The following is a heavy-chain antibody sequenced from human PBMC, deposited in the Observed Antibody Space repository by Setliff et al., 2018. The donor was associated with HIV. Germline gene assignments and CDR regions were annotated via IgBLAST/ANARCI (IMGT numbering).Heavy chain of an antibody. CDR1: GFTFDDYA. V-gene: IGHV3-9*01. Sequence: GGSLRLSCAASGFTFDDYAMHWVRQAPGKGLEWVSGISWNSGSIGYADSVKGRFTISRDNAKNSLYLQMNSLRAEDTALYYCAKDKGYSYARGGRGNWFDPWGQGTLVTVSS. CDR2: ISWNSGSI. CDR3: AKDKGYSYARGGRGNWFDP. J-gene: IGHJ5*02. D-gene: IGHD5-18*01.